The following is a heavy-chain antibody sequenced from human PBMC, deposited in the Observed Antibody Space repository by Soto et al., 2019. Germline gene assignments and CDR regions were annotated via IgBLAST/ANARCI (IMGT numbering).Heavy chain of an antibody. CDR3: VKDMIGHYDSSGYLDN. V-gene: IGHV3-9*01. Sequence: EVQLVESGGGLVQPGGSLRLSCAASGFTLDDYTMHWVRQAPGKGLEWVSGLSWRSFSVGYADSVKGRFTISRDDAKNSLNLQMDSLRPEDTALYYCVKDMIGHYDSSGYLDNWGQGTLVTVSS. J-gene: IGHJ4*02. CDR1: GFTLDDYT. CDR2: LSWRSFSV. D-gene: IGHD3-22*01.